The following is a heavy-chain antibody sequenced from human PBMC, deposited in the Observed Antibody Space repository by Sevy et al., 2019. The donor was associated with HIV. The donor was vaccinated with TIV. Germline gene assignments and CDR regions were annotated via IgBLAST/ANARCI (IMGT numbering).Heavy chain of an antibody. CDR2: ISYSGNT. J-gene: IGHJ4*02. CDR3: ASPLLYWLY. CDR1: GGSISSSTYY. Sequence: SETLSLTCTVSGGSISSSTYYWSWIGQPPGKGLEWVGSISYSGNTYYNPSLKSRVTISVDTSKNQFSLKLSSVTAADTAVYYCASPLLYWLYWGQGTLVTVSS. D-gene: IGHD2-8*02. V-gene: IGHV4-39*01.